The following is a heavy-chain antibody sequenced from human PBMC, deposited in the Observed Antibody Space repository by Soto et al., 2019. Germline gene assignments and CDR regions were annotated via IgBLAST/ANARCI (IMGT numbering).Heavy chain of an antibody. CDR3: ARARGYSYGYSWFDP. J-gene: IGHJ5*02. V-gene: IGHV4-59*01. CDR2: IHNSGST. CDR1: GGSISSYY. Sequence: SETLSLTCTVSGGSISSYYWSWIRQPPGKGLEWIGYIHNSGSTNYNPSLKSRVTISVDTSKNQFSLKLSSVTAADTAVYYCARARGYSYGYSWFDPWGQGTLVTVSS. D-gene: IGHD5-18*01.